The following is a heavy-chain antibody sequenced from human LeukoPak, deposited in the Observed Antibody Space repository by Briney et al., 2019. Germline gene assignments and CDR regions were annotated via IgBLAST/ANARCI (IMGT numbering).Heavy chain of an antibody. CDR1: GGSISSGDYY. J-gene: IGHJ4*02. Sequence: PSETLSLTCTVSGGSISSGDYYWRWIRQPPGKGLEWIGYIYYSGSTYYNPSLKSRVTISVDTSKNQFSLKLSSVTAADTAVYYCAREGDSYGYDYWGQGTLVTVSS. CDR3: AREGDSYGYDY. D-gene: IGHD5-18*01. V-gene: IGHV4-30-4*08. CDR2: IYYSGST.